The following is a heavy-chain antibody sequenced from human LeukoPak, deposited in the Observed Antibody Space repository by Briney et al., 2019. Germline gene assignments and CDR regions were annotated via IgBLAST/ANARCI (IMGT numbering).Heavy chain of an antibody. V-gene: IGHV3-23*01. CDR2: ISGSGGST. CDR1: GFTVSSNY. Sequence: GGSLRLSCAASGFTVSSNYMSWVRQAPGKGLEWVSAISGSGGSTYYADSVKGRFTISRDNSKNTLYLQMNSLRAEDTAVYYCAKVGGGDIVVVPAAIPTYWGQGTLVTVSS. J-gene: IGHJ4*02. CDR3: AKVGGGDIVVVPAAIPTY. D-gene: IGHD2-2*01.